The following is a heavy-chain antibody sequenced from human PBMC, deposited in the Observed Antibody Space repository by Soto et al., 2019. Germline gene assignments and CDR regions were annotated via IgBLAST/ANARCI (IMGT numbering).Heavy chain of an antibody. V-gene: IGHV3-7*01. CDR2: IKEDGSET. CDR3: ARVPRYCNDGICYPFCDY. Sequence: PGGSLRLSCAASGFTFSAYWMSWVRQAPGKGLEWVAYIKEDGSETYSVDSVKGRFTISRDNARNSLYLQMNSLRAEDTAVYYCARVPRYCNDGICYPFCDYWGQGTRVTVSS. D-gene: IGHD2-15*01. J-gene: IGHJ4*02. CDR1: GFTFSAYW.